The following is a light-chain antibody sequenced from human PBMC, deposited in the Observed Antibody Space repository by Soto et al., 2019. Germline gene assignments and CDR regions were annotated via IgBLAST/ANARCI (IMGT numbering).Light chain of an antibody. CDR2: AAS. J-gene: IGKJ4*01. Sequence: DIKMTQSPSSLSASVGDRVTITCRASQGISNYLAWYQQKPGKVPKLLIYAASTLQSGVPSRFSGSGSGTDFTLTISSQQPEDVATYYCQKYNSAPPLTFGGGTKVESK. CDR1: QGISNY. CDR3: QKYNSAPPLT. V-gene: IGKV1-27*01.